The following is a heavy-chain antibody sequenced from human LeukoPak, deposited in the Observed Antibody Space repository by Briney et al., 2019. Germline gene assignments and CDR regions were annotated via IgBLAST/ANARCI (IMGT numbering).Heavy chain of an antibody. CDR1: GFTFSRYG. Sequence: GGCLRLSCAVSGFTFSRYGMHWVRQAPGKGLEWVGVILNDGSSKYYADSVKGRFTISRDNSKNTLYLQMNSLTAADTAVYYYARDKSRGWPFDYWGQGTLVAVSS. D-gene: IGHD6-19*01. J-gene: IGHJ4*02. V-gene: IGHV3-33*05. CDR3: ARDKSRGWPFDY. CDR2: ILNDGSSK.